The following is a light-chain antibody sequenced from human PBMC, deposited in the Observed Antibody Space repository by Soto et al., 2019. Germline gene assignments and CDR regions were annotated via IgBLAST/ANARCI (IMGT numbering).Light chain of an antibody. J-gene: IGKJ4*01. V-gene: IGKV1-5*03. Sequence: DIRMTESPSTLSASIGDRVTITCLASQNISSWLSWYQQKPGKVPNLLIYQASILESGVPSRFSVSGSGTEFSLTISSLQPDDFATFYCQQDNLTSLSFGGGTKVEIK. CDR3: QQDNLTSLS. CDR1: QNISSW. CDR2: QAS.